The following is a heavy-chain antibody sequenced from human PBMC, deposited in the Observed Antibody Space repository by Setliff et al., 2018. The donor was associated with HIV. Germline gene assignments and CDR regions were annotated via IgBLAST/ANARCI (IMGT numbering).Heavy chain of an antibody. J-gene: IGHJ4*02. V-gene: IGHV3-21*04. D-gene: IGHD3-10*01. CDR3: AKDGQRGEADY. Sequence: GGSLRLSCAASGFTFSSYSMNWVRQAPGKGLEWVSSISSSSTYIYYADSMKGRFTISRDNAKNSLYLQMNSLRAEDTAVYYCAKDGQRGEADYWGQGTLVTVSS. CDR1: GFTFSSYS. CDR2: ISSSSTYI.